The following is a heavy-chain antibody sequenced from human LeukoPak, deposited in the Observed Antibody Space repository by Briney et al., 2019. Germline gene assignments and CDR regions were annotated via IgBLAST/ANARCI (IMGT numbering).Heavy chain of an antibody. V-gene: IGHV1-18*01. D-gene: IGHD4-23*01. CDR1: GYTFTSYG. Sequence: ASVKVSCKASGYTFTSYGISWVRQAPGQGLEWMGWISAYNGNTNYAQKLQGRVTMTTDTSTSTAYMELRSLRSDDTAVYYCAGDVLRLWTHGGNFEIPLAYYYYMDVWGKGTTVTVSS. CDR3: AGDVLRLWTHGGNFEIPLAYYYYMDV. CDR2: ISAYNGNT. J-gene: IGHJ6*03.